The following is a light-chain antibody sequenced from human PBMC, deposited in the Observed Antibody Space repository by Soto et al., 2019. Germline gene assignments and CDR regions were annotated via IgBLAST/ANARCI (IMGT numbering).Light chain of an antibody. J-gene: IGLJ2*01. Sequence: QSALTQPASVSGSPGQSITISCTGSSSDVGAYVYVSWFQQHPGKAPKLILYNVNNRPSGVSYRFSGSKSGNTASLTISGLQTEDEADYYCSSYTTSNTVVFGGGTKVTVL. V-gene: IGLV2-14*03. CDR1: SSDVGAYVY. CDR2: NVN. CDR3: SSYTTSNTVV.